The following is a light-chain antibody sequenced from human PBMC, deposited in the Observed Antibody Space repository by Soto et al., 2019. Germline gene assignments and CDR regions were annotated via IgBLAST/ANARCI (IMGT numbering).Light chain of an antibody. CDR3: SSGAGIYHYLL. J-gene: IGLJ3*02. V-gene: IGLV2-8*01. Sequence: QSVLTQPPSASGSPGQSVTISCTGTSSDIGGYNSVSWYQQHPGKAPRLMIYEVNKPPSGVPDRFSGSKSGYTASLTVSGLQTEYEAFYYCSSGAGIYHYLLFGGGTKLTV. CDR2: EVN. CDR1: SSDIGGYNS.